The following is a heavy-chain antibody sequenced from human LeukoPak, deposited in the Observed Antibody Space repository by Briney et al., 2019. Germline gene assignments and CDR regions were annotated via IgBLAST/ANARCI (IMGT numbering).Heavy chain of an antibody. V-gene: IGHV3-74*01. D-gene: IGHD3-22*01. J-gene: IGHJ3*01. CDR1: GFTFSSYW. Sequence: GGSLRLSCAASGFTFSSYWMHWVRQAPGKGLVWVSRINGDGSSTNYADSVKGRFTISRDNAKNTLFLQMNGLRAGDTAVYYCARGWVPSDITLNGGQGTMVTVSS. CDR2: INGDGSST. CDR3: ARGWVPSDITLN.